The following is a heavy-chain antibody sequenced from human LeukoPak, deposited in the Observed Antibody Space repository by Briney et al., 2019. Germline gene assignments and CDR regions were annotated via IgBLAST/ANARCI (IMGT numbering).Heavy chain of an antibody. V-gene: IGHV3-23*01. Sequence: GGSLRLSCAASGFTFSSFAMIWVRQPPGKGLEWVSSIFPTSREIHYADSVRGRFTISRDNSKSTLSLQMNGLRAEDTAIYYCATYRQVMLPFESWGQGTLVTVSS. CDR3: ATYRQVMLPFES. CDR1: GFTFSSFA. D-gene: IGHD5-18*01. J-gene: IGHJ4*02. CDR2: IFPTSREI.